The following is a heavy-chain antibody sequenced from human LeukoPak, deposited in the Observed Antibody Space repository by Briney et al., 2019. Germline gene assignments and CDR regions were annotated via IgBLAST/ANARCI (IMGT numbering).Heavy chain of an antibody. D-gene: IGHD4-17*01. CDR3: VRHFTVTTDYFDY. V-gene: IGHV4-38-2*01. J-gene: IGHJ4*02. CDR1: GYSINSGYW. CDR2: IFHSGST. Sequence: SETLSLTCAVSGYSINSGYWWGWIRQPPGKGLEWIGSIFHSGSTNYNPSLKSRVTISVDTSKNHFPLKLSSVTAADTAVYYCVRHFTVTTDYFDYWGQGALVTVSS.